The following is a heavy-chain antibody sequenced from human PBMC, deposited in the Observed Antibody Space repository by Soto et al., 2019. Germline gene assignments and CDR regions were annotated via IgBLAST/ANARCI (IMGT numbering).Heavy chain of an antibody. CDR1: GFTFSSYA. D-gene: IGHD5-12*01. Sequence: GGSLRLSCAASGFTFSSYAMSWVRQAPGKGLEWVSAISGSGGSTYYADSVKGRFTISRDNSKNTLYLQMNSLRAEDTAVYYCAKDQLVEMATKPHGAFDIWGQGTMVTVSS. CDR2: ISGSGGST. V-gene: IGHV3-23*01. J-gene: IGHJ3*02. CDR3: AKDQLVEMATKPHGAFDI.